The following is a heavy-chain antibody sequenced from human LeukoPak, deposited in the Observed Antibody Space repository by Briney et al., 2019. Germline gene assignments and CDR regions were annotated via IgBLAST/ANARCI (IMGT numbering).Heavy chain of an antibody. Sequence: GGSLRLSCAASGFTFSSYGMHWVRQAPGKGLEWVAVISYDGSNKYYADSVKGRFTISRDNSKNTLYLQMNSLRAEDTAVYYCAREGRWFGELLLNYYYGMDVWGQGTTVTVSS. D-gene: IGHD3-10*01. J-gene: IGHJ6*02. CDR2: ISYDGSNK. V-gene: IGHV3-30*03. CDR1: GFTFSSYG. CDR3: AREGRWFGELLLNYYYGMDV.